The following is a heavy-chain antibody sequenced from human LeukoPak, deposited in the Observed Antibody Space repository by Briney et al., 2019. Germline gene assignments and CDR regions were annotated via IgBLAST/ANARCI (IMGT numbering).Heavy chain of an antibody. CDR3: AKHGYCSGISCFFDF. V-gene: IGHV3-23*01. Sequence: GGSLRLSCETSGFSFRNYAMNWVRQAPGKGLEWVSGINANGATTYHADSVKGRFTISRDSSKNALYLQMNSLRAEDTALYYCAKHGYCSGISCFFDFWGQGTQVTVSS. J-gene: IGHJ4*02. CDR2: INANGATT. CDR1: GFSFRNYA. D-gene: IGHD2-2*03.